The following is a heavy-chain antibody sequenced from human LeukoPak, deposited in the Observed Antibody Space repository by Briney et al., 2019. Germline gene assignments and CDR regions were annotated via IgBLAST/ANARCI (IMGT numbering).Heavy chain of an antibody. V-gene: IGHV3-21*01. D-gene: IGHD6-19*01. CDR2: ISSSSSYI. CDR3: ARDLTVAATNSY. CDR1: GFTFSSYS. Sequence: GGSLRLSCAASGFTFSSYSMNWVRQAPGKGLEWASSISSSSSYIYYADSVKGRFTISRDNAKNSLCLQMNSLRAEDTAVYYCARDLTVAATNSYWGQGTLVTVSS. J-gene: IGHJ4*02.